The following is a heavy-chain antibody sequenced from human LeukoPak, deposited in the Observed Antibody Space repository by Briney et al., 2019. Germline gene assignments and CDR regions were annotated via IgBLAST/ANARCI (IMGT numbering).Heavy chain of an antibody. CDR3: ARDLIPGY. Sequence: GGSLRLSCAASGFTFSSYSMNWIRQAPGKGLEWVSYISSSSSYTNYADSVKGRFAISRDNAKNSLYLQMNSLRAEDTAVYYCARDLIPGYWGQGTLVTVSS. J-gene: IGHJ4*02. D-gene: IGHD3-16*01. CDR2: ISSSSSYT. CDR1: GFTFSSYS. V-gene: IGHV3-21*05.